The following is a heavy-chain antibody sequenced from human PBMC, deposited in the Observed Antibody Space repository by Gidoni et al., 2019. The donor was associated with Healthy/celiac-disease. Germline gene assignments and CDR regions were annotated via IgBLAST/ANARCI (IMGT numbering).Heavy chain of an antibody. CDR2: SSAYNGNT. V-gene: IGHV1-18*04. Sequence: QVQLVQSGAEVKKPGATAKVSCKDSGYTFTSYGISWVRQAPGQGLEWMGWSSAYNGNTNYAQQLQGRATMTTDTSTSTAYMELRSLRSDDTAVYYCARGAGGVVPAASDFDPWGQGTLVTVSS. D-gene: IGHD2-2*01. CDR1: GYTFTSYG. J-gene: IGHJ5*02. CDR3: ARGAGGVVPAASDFDP.